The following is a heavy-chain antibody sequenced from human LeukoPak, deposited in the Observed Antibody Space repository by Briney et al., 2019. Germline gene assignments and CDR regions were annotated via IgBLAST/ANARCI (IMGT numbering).Heavy chain of an antibody. CDR2: ISAYNGNT. CDR1: GYTFNTYG. J-gene: IGHJ5*02. D-gene: IGHD6-19*01. V-gene: IGHV1-18*04. Sequence: GASVKVSCKASGYTFNTYGINWVRQAPGQGLEWMGWISAYNGNTNYAQNFQGRITLTTDTSTSTAYMELTSLRFVDTAVYYCARDGRQWVPLNWFDPWGQGTLVIVSS. CDR3: ARDGRQWVPLNWFDP.